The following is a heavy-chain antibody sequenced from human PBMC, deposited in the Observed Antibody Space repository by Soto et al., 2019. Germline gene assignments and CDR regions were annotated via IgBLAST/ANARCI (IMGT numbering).Heavy chain of an antibody. CDR2: ISYDGNIK. CDR1: GFAFSNFG. Sequence: QVQLVESGGGVVQPGRSLTLSCAASGFAFSNFGMQWVRQAPGKGLEWVASISYDGNIKYSADSVKGRFTISRDNSKNTLYLQMNSLRSEGTAVYFCARFWGPITAAVDDYWGQGTLVTVSS. D-gene: IGHD6-13*01. J-gene: IGHJ4*02. CDR3: ARFWGPITAAVDDY. V-gene: IGHV3-30*03.